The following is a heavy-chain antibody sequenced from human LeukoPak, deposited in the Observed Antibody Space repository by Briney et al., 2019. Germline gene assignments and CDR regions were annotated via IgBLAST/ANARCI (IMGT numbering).Heavy chain of an antibody. J-gene: IGHJ4*02. CDR2: ISSGGSSI. Sequence: GGSLRLSCVASGFTFSSYSFNWVRQAPGKGLEWVSYISSGGSSINYADSVKGRCTVSRDNANNSLFLQIDSLRAEDAAFYFCTRETAVPGLFDYWGQGTLVTVSS. CDR1: GFTFSSYS. D-gene: IGHD6-19*01. V-gene: IGHV3-48*04. CDR3: TRETAVPGLFDY.